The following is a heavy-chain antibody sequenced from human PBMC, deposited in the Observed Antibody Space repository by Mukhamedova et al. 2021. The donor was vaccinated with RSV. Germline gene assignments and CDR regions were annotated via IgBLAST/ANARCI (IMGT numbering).Heavy chain of an antibody. Sequence: SVKGRFTISRDNSKNTLYLQMNSLRAEDTAVYYCARKANYYDSSGYYSYYGMDVRGQGTTVTVSS. D-gene: IGHD3-22*01. V-gene: IGHV3-30*07. J-gene: IGHJ6*02. CDR3: ARKANYYDSSGYYSYYGMDV.